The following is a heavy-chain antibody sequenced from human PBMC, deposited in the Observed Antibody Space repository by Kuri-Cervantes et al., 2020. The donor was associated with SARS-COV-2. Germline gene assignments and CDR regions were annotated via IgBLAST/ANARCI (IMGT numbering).Heavy chain of an antibody. CDR2: FDPEDGET. D-gene: IGHD3-16*01. Sequence: ASVKVSCKVSGYTLTELSMHWVRQAPGKGLEWMGGFDPEDGETIYAQKFQGRVTMTRDTSISTAYMELSRLRSDDTAVYYCATGEGYAPRSPPTDWGQGTLVTVSS. CDR1: GYTLTELS. V-gene: IGHV1-24*01. J-gene: IGHJ4*02. CDR3: ATGEGYAPRSPPTD.